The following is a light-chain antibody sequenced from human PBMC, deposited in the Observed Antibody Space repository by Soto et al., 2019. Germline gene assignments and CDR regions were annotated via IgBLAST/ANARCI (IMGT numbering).Light chain of an antibody. CDR1: QSGLSDSNNKNY. CDR2: WAS. V-gene: IGKV4-1*01. Sequence: DIVMTQSPDSLAVSLGERATIDCKSSQSGLSDSNNKNYLAWYQQKPGQPPRLLIYWASTRESGVPDRFSGSGSGTDFTLTISSLQSEDVAVYYCQQYYTIPVTFGGGTKVEIK. CDR3: QQYYTIPVT. J-gene: IGKJ4*01.